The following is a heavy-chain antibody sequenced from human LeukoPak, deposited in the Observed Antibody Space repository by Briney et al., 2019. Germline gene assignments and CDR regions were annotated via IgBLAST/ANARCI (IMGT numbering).Heavy chain of an antibody. CDR3: AXXQGYCSSTSCDYYYYYGMDV. CDR2: INPNSGGT. J-gene: IGHJ6*02. Sequence: ASVKVSCKASGYTFTGYYMHWVRQAPGQGLEWMGWINPNSGGTNYAQKFQGRVTMTRDTSISTAYMELSRLRSNDTAVYYCAXXQGYCSSTSCDYYYYYGMDVWGQGTTVTVSS. D-gene: IGHD2-2*01. CDR1: GYTFTGYY. V-gene: IGHV1-2*02.